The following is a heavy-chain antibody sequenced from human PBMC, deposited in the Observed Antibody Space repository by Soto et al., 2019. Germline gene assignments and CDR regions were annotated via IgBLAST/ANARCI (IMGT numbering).Heavy chain of an antibody. D-gene: IGHD2-15*01. J-gene: IGHJ6*02. CDR1: GGTFSSYA. CDR2: IIPIFGTA. CDR3: ARTLGRPKAYCSGGSCYVGDSNYVLDV. V-gene: IGHV1-69*13. Sequence: SVKVSCKASGGTFSSYAISWVRQAPGQGLEWMGGIIPIFGTANYAQKFQGRVTITADESTSTAYMELSSLRSEDTAVYYCARTLGRPKAYCSGGSCYVGDSNYVLDVWGQGTTVTVSS.